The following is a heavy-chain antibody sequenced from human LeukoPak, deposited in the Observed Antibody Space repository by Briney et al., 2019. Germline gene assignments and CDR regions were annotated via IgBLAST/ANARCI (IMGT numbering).Heavy chain of an antibody. CDR2: ISWNSGSI. Sequence: SLGLSCAASGFTFDDYAMQWVRQAPGKGLEWVSGISWNSGSIGYADSVKGRFTISKDNAKNSLYLQMNSLRAEDTALYHCARNNGMDVWGQGTTVIVSS. CDR1: GFTFDDYA. CDR3: ARNNGMDV. J-gene: IGHJ6*02. V-gene: IGHV3-9*01.